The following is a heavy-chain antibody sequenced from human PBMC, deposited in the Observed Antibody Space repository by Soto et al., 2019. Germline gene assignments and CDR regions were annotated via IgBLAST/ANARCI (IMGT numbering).Heavy chain of an antibody. CDR1: GGSISSSSNY. D-gene: IGHD3-22*01. V-gene: IGHV4-39*01. CDR3: ARQIDYYDSSGYDY. Sequence: SETLSLTCTVSGGSISSSSNYWGLIRLPPGKGLEWIGSIYYSGSTYYNPSLKSRVTISVDTSKKQFSLKLNSVTAADTAVYYCARQIDYYDSSGYDYWGQGTLATVSS. J-gene: IGHJ4*02. CDR2: IYYSGST.